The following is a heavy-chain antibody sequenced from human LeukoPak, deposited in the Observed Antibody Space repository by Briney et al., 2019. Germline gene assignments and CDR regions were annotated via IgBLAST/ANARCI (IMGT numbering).Heavy chain of an antibody. V-gene: IGHV3-48*04. CDR1: GFTFSIYS. CDR2: ISGDSSNT. Sequence: GGSLRLSCAASGFTFSIYSMNWVRQAPGKGLEWVSYISGDSSNTFYADSVKGRFTISRDNAKNSLYLQMNSLRAEDTAVYYCARGIAAAGPGMDVWGQGTTVTVSS. D-gene: IGHD6-13*01. CDR3: ARGIAAAGPGMDV. J-gene: IGHJ6*02.